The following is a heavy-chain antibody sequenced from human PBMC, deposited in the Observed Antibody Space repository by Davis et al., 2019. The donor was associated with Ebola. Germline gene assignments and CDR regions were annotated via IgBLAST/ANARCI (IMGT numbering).Heavy chain of an antibody. CDR3: ARDIVGAPLDY. J-gene: IGHJ4*02. Sequence: ASVKVSCKASGYTFTSYYIHWVRQAPGQGLEWMGIINPSGGSTTYAQKFQGRVTMTRDTSTRTVYMELSSLRSDDTAVYYCARDIVGAPLDYWGLGTLVTVSS. CDR2: INPSGGST. V-gene: IGHV1-46*01. D-gene: IGHD1-26*01. CDR1: GYTFTSYY.